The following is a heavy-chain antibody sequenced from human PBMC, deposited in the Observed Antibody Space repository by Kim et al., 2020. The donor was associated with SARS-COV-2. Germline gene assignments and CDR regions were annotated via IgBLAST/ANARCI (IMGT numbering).Heavy chain of an antibody. J-gene: IGHJ3*02. CDR1: GFTFSDYY. D-gene: IGHD2-21*02. Sequence: GGSLRLSCAASGFTFSDYYMSWIRQAPGKGLEWVSYISSSGSTIYYADSVKGRFTISRDNAKNSLYLQMNSLRAEDTAVYYCARDREAYCGGDCLDAFDIWGQGTMVTVSS. CDR2: ISSSGSTI. V-gene: IGHV3-11*04. CDR3: ARDREAYCGGDCLDAFDI.